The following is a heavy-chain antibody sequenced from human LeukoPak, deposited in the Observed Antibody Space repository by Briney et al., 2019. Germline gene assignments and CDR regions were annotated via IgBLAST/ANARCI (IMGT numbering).Heavy chain of an antibody. V-gene: IGHV3-30*03. CDR2: ISYDGSNK. Sequence: GGSLRLSCAASGFTFSSYGMHWVRQAPGKGLEWVAVISYDGSNKYYADSVKGRFTISRDNSKNTLYLQMNSLRAEDTAVYYCVCHSSGSNWGLDYWGQGTLVTVSS. D-gene: IGHD3-22*01. CDR3: VCHSSGSNWGLDY. CDR1: GFTFSSYG. J-gene: IGHJ4*02.